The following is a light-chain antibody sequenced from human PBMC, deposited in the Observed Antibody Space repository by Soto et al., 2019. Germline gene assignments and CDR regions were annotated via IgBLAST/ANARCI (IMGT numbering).Light chain of an antibody. CDR2: DAS. J-gene: IGKJ2*01. CDR3: QQYDNLPMYT. CDR1: QDISNY. Sequence: DIQRTQSPSSLSASVGDRVTITCQASQDISNYLNWYQQKPGKATKLLIYDASNLETGVPSRFSGSGSGTDFTFTISSLQPEDIATYYCQQYDNLPMYTFGQGTKLEIK. V-gene: IGKV1-33*01.